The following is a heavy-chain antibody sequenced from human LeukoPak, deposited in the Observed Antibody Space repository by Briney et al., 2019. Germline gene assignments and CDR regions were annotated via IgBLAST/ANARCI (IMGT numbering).Heavy chain of an antibody. D-gene: IGHD6-6*01. Sequence: GGSLRLSCAASGFTFSSYSMNWVRQAPGKGLEWVSSISSSSSYIYYADSVKGRFTISRDNAKNSLYLQMNSLRAEDTAVYYCARDNRAYSSSSLDYYYYYMDVWGKGTTVTVSS. J-gene: IGHJ6*03. V-gene: IGHV3-21*01. CDR2: ISSSSSYI. CDR1: GFTFSSYS. CDR3: ARDNRAYSSSSLDYYYYYMDV.